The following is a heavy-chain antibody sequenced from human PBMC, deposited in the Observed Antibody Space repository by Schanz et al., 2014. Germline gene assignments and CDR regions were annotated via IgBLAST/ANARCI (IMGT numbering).Heavy chain of an antibody. V-gene: IGHV3-48*01. CDR1: GFGFSSYS. D-gene: IGHD1-26*01. CDR2: ISGSSRTI. J-gene: IGHJ4*02. CDR3: ARGGSGSHYRLDY. Sequence: EVKMVESGGGLVQPGGSLRLSCAASGFGFSSYSMNWVRQAPGKGLEWVSYISGSSRTIYYADSMKGRFTVSRDNAENALYLQMNSLRAEDTDLYCCARGGSGSHYRLDYWGQGTLXTVSS.